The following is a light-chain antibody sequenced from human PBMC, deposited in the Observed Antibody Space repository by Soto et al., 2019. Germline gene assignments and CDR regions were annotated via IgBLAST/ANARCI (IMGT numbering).Light chain of an antibody. J-gene: IGKJ4*02. V-gene: IGKV3-15*01. CDR1: QSINNA. CDR3: RQYNNWPLT. Sequence: EVVMTQSPATLSVSPGERATLSCRASQSINNALAWYQQRPGQAPRLLVYGASTRATGLPSRFGGSGSGTEFTLTISSLQSEDFAVYYCRQYNNWPLTFGGGTRVEIK. CDR2: GAS.